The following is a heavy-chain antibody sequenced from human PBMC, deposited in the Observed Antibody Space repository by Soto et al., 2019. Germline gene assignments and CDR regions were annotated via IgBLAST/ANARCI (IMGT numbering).Heavy chain of an antibody. CDR2: IYYRGNT. CDR3: ARHEDCSGTCSTGRWFDP. CDR1: GGSISSYY. Sequence: QVQLQESGPGLVKPSETLSLTCTVSGGSISSYYWSWIRQPPGKGLEWIGHIYYRGNTNYNPSLKSRVTISVDSSNNHFSLKLSSVTAADTAVYYCARHEDCSGTCSTGRWFDPWGQGTLVTVSS. V-gene: IGHV4-59*08. J-gene: IGHJ5*02. D-gene: IGHD2-2*01.